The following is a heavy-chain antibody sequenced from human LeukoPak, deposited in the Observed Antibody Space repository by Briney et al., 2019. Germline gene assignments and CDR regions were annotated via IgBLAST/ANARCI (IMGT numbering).Heavy chain of an antibody. Sequence: ASVKVSCKASGGTFSSYAISWVRQAPGQGLEWMGGITPIFGTANYAQKFQGRVTITADESTSTAYMELSSLISEDTAVYYCARGMGPGDYWGQGTLVTVSS. CDR2: ITPIFGTA. CDR3: ARGMGPGDY. V-gene: IGHV1-69*13. CDR1: GGTFSSYA. D-gene: IGHD5-24*01. J-gene: IGHJ4*02.